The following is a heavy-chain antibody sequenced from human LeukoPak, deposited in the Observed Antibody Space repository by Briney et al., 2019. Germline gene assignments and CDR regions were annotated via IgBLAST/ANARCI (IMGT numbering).Heavy chain of an antibody. J-gene: IGHJ4*02. CDR1: GFTFSSYW. CDR3: ARETQLYCSSTSCYYDY. CDR2: IKQDGSEK. Sequence: GGSLRLSCAASGFTFSSYWMSWVRQAPGKGLEWVANIKQDGSEKYYVDSVKGRFTISRDNAKNSLYLQMNSLRAEDTAVYYCARETQLYCSSTSCYYDYWGQGTLVTVSS. D-gene: IGHD2-2*01. V-gene: IGHV3-7*01.